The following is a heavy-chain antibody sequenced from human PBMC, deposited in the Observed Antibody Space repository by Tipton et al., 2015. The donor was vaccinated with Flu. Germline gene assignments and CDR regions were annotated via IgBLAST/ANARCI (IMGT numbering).Heavy chain of an antibody. CDR1: GFTFSNYW. D-gene: IGHD3-16*01. V-gene: IGHV3-74*01. Sequence: AVSGFTFSNYWMHWVRQAPGKGLVWVSRINSDGISTNYADSVKGRFTMSRDNAKNTLYLQMNSLRAENTAVYYCAKGGISHFDYWGQGTLVTVSS. CDR3: AKGGISHFDY. CDR2: INSDGIST. J-gene: IGHJ4*02.